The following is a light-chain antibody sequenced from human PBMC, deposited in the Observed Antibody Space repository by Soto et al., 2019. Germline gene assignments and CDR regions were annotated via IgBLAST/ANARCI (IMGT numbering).Light chain of an antibody. J-gene: IGKJ1*01. CDR2: GAS. Sequence: MKLSVVNGSVSKKDRAPLSCRASQTISSNLAWYQQKPGQAPRLLVYGASTRATGFPARFSGSGSGTEFTLTISSLQSGDVAIHYYQQYQTWPRTFSHGT. CDR1: QTISSN. V-gene: IGKV3-15*01. CDR3: QQYQTWPRT.